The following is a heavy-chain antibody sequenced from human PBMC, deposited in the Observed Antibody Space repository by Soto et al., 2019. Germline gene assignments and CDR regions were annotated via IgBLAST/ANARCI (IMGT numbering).Heavy chain of an antibody. J-gene: IGHJ4*02. D-gene: IGHD4-17*01. CDR1: GYTLTELS. Sequence: ASVKVSCKVSGYTLTELSMHWVRQALGKGLEWMGGFDPEDGETIYAQKFQGRVTMTEDTSTDTAYMELSSLRSEDTAVYYCATDHYGDSYYYFDYWGQGTLVTVS. CDR2: FDPEDGET. V-gene: IGHV1-24*01. CDR3: ATDHYGDSYYYFDY.